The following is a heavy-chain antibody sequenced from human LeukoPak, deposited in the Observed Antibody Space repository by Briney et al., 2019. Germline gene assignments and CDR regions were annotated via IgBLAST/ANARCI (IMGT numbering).Heavy chain of an antibody. D-gene: IGHD2-2*01. CDR2: INHSGST. Sequence: PSETLSLTCAVYGGSFSGYYWSWIRQPPGKGLEWIGEINHSGSTNYNPSLKSRVTISVDTSKNQFSLKLSSVTAADTAVYYCAREQEGSTLDYWGQGTLVTVSS. V-gene: IGHV4-34*01. J-gene: IGHJ4*02. CDR1: GGSFSGYY. CDR3: AREQEGSTLDY.